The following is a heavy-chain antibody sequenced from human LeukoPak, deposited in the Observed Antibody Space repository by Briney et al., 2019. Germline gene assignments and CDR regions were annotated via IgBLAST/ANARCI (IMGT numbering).Heavy chain of an antibody. CDR3: ASSGRRGFDY. CDR2: IYYSGST. Sequence: PSETLSLTCTVSGGSISSSSYYWGWIRQPPGKGLEWIGSIYYSGSTYHNPSLKSRVTISVDTSKNQFSLKLSSVTAADTAVYYCASSGRRGFDYWGQGTLVTVSS. V-gene: IGHV4-39*01. J-gene: IGHJ4*02. D-gene: IGHD3-10*01. CDR1: GGSISSSSYY.